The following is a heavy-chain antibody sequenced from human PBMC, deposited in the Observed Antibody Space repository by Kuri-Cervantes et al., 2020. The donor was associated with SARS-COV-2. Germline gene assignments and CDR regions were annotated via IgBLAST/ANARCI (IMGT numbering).Heavy chain of an antibody. CDR3: ARENDTGYYPYFDY. Sequence: GGSLRLSCAASDFKFSTYTMNWVRQAPGGGLEWVSSISSGSRHIYYADSVRGRFTISRDDAKNSLFLQMSGLRAEDTAVYYCARENDTGYYPYFDYWDQGTLVTVSS. D-gene: IGHD3-9*01. CDR1: DFKFSTYT. CDR2: ISSGSRHI. V-gene: IGHV3-21*01. J-gene: IGHJ4*02.